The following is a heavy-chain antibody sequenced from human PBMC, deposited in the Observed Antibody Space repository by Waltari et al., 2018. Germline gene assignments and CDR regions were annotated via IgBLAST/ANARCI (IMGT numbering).Heavy chain of an antibody. J-gene: IGHJ2*01. CDR1: VDSICSSSYY. CDR3: TRVGSSGDWYFDL. Sequence: QPQMQASGPGLLKPSETMSLTCPASVDSICSSSYYWVRICQTPGMGLDRIGCHTFSGSTYYNPSLKSRITISVDTSKNQVSLKLSCVAAADTAVYYCTRVGSSGDWYFDLWGRGTLVTVSS. D-gene: IGHD6-19*01. V-gene: IGHV4-39*07. CDR2: HTFSGST.